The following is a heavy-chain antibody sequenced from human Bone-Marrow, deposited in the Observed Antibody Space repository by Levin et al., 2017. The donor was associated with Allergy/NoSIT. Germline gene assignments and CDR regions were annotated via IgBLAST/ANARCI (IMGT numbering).Heavy chain of an antibody. CDR2: INHAGHS. D-gene: IGHD3-10*01. CDR1: GGSLGDFY. Sequence: SETLSLTCNISGGSLGDFYWSWIRQAPGKGLEWIGDINHAGHSNVNPSLENRVSVSVDPSKNQFSLRLKSLSGADTAMYYCARDSLTLMRGVPLDIWGRGILVTVSS. J-gene: IGHJ4*02. CDR3: ARDSLTLMRGVPLDI. V-gene: IGHV4-34*01.